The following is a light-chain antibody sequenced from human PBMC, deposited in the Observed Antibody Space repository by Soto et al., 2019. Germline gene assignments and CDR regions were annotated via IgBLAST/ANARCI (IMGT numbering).Light chain of an antibody. CDR2: DVN. CDR3: CSYAGSYTLYV. J-gene: IGLJ1*01. CDR1: SSDVGGNNF. Sequence: QSVLTQPRSVSGSPGQSVTISCTGTSSDVGGNNFVSWYQQHPAKAPKLVIFDVNKRPSGVPDRFSGSKSGSTAFLTISWLRAEDEADYYCCSYAGSYTLYVFGTGTKVTVL. V-gene: IGLV2-11*01.